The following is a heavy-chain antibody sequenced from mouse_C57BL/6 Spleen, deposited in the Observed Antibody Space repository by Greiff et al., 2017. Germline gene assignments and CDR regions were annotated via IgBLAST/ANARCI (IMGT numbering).Heavy chain of an antibody. J-gene: IGHJ3*01. Sequence: VQLQQSGPELVKPGASVKLSCKASGYAFSSSWMNWVKQRPGQGLAWIGRIYPGDGDTNYNGKFKGKATLTADKSSSTAYMQLSSLTSEDSAVYFCALLPYCGFPRCAYWGQGTLVTVSA. D-gene: IGHD1-1*01. CDR2: IYPGDGDT. V-gene: IGHV1-82*01. CDR1: GYAFSSSW. CDR3: ALLPYCGFPRCAY.